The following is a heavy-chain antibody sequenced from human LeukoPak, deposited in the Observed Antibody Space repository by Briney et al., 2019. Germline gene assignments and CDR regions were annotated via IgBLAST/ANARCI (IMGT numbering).Heavy chain of an antibody. CDR3: ARDGATGCDY. CDR1: GYTFTGYY. D-gene: IGHD1-26*01. J-gene: IGHJ4*02. Sequence: GASVKVSCKPSGYTFTGYYLHWVRRAPGQGLEWMGWINPNTGATIYAEKFQGRVTMTRDTSIDTAYMEMRSLRSDDTAVYYCARDGATGCDYWGQGTLVTVSS. V-gene: IGHV1-2*02. CDR2: INPNTGAT.